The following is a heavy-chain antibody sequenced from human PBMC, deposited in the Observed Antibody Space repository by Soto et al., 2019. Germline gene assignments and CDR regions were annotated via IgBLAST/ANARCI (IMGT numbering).Heavy chain of an antibody. J-gene: IGHJ4*02. CDR3: ARDISKAAAGTFDY. V-gene: IGHV3-33*01. D-gene: IGHD6-13*01. CDR1: GFTFSSYG. CDR2: IWYDGSNK. Sequence: QVQLVESGGGVVQPGRSLRLSCAASGFTFSSYGMHWVRQAPGKGLEWVAVIWYDGSNKYYADSVKGRFTISRDNSKNTLYLQMNSLRAEDTAVYYWARDISKAAAGTFDYWGQGTLVTVSS.